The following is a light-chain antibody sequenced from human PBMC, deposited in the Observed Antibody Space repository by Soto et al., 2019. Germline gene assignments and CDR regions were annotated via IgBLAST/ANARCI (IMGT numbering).Light chain of an antibody. J-gene: IGKJ1*01. CDR2: WAS. Sequence: DIVMTQSPDSLAVSLGERATINCKSSQSVLYSSNNKNYLAWYQQKPGQPPKLLIYWASTRESGVPDRFSGNGSGTDFPLTNSSPQAEDVAVYYCQQYYSTPRTFGQGTKVEIK. CDR1: QSVLYSSNNKNY. CDR3: QQYYSTPRT. V-gene: IGKV4-1*01.